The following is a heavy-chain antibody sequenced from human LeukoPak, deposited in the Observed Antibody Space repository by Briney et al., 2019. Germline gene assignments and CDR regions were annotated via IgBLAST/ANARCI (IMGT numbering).Heavy chain of an antibody. V-gene: IGHV4-34*01. CDR1: GGSFSGYY. CDR3: ARTGVNYDYVWGSYRYFDY. CDR2: INHSGST. J-gene: IGHJ4*02. D-gene: IGHD3-16*02. Sequence: SETLSLTCAVYGGSFSGYYWSWIRQPPGKGLEWIGEINHSGSTNYNPSLKSRVTISVDTSKNQFSLKLSPVTAADTAVYYCARTGVNYDYVWGSYRYFDYWGQGTLVTVSS.